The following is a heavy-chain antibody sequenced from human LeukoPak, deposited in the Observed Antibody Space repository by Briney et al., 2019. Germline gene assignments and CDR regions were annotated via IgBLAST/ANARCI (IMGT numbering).Heavy chain of an antibody. CDR3: ARGPHYYSYYGLDV. Sequence: SETLSLTCTVSGGSISSYYWSWIRQPPGKGLEWIGYIYYTGSTNYNPSLESRVTMSVDTSKNQFSLKLSSLTAADTAVYFCARGPHYYSYYGLDVWGQGTTVTVSS. J-gene: IGHJ6*02. CDR1: GGSISSYY. V-gene: IGHV4-59*01. CDR2: IYYTGST.